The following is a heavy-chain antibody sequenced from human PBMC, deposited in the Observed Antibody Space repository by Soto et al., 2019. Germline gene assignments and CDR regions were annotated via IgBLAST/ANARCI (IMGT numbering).Heavy chain of an antibody. J-gene: IGHJ6*02. Sequence: GGSLRLSCAASGFTFSSYSMNWVRQAPGKGLEWVSYISSSSTIYYADSVKGRFTISRDNAKNSLYLQMNSLRDEDTAVYYCARDRRHQLLGYYYGMDVWGQGTTVTVSS. V-gene: IGHV3-48*02. D-gene: IGHD2-2*01. CDR1: GFTFSSYS. CDR2: ISSSSTI. CDR3: ARDRRHQLLGYYYGMDV.